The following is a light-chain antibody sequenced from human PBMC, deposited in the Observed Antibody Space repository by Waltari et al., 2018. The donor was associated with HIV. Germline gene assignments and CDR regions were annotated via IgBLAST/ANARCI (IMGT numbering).Light chain of an antibody. V-gene: IGLV3-21*04. Sequence: SYVLTQSTSVSVAPGKTARIPWGGNDIESKVGHWYQQKPGQAPLLVIYDDSDRPSGISERFSGSNSGNTATLTISRVEAGDEAAYYCQVWDSSSGVVFGGGTNLTVL. CDR1: DIESKV. CDR3: QVWDSSSGVV. CDR2: DDS. J-gene: IGLJ2*01.